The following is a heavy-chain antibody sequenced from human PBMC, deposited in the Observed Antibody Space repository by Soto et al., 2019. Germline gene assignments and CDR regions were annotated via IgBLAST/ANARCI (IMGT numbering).Heavy chain of an antibody. Sequence: QVQLQESGPGLVKPSETLSLTCTVSGGSISSYYWSWIRQPPGKGLEWIGYIYYSGSTNYNPSLKSRVTISVDTSKNPFFLKLSSVTAADTAVYYCARQYGDYVRGAFDIWGQGTMVTVSS. CDR2: IYYSGST. D-gene: IGHD4-17*01. CDR3: ARQYGDYVRGAFDI. CDR1: GGSISSYY. J-gene: IGHJ3*02. V-gene: IGHV4-59*01.